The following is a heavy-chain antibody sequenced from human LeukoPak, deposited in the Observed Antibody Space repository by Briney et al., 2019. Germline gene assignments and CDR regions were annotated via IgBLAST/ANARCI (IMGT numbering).Heavy chain of an antibody. D-gene: IGHD5-24*01. Sequence: GASVKVSCKASGYTFTGYYMHWVRQAPGQGLEWMGRIIPILGIANYAQKFQGRVTITADKSTSTAYMELSSLRSEDTAVYYCARTHVEMATMQFDYWGQGTLVTVSS. V-gene: IGHV1-69*02. CDR3: ARTHVEMATMQFDY. J-gene: IGHJ4*02. CDR1: GYTFTGYY. CDR2: IIPILGIA.